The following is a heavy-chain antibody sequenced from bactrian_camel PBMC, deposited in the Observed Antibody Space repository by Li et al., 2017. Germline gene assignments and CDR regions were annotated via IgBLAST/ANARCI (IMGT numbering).Heavy chain of an antibody. J-gene: IGHJ4*01. D-gene: IGHD1*01. CDR2: SDTEGMT. Sequence: HVQLVESGGGSVQAGGSLRLSCEGSGYPFSRYCMAWFRQVPGKGREWIGTSDTEGMTSVGDSVKGRFTVSRDNAKNTLILQANGLKPEDTAMYYCAADRGVFVGWSQRCKKNDYMYSGLGTQVTVS. CDR1: GYPFSRYC. V-gene: IGHV3S9*01.